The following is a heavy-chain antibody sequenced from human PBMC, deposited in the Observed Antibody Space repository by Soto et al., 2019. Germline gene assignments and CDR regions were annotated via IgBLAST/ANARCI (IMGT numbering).Heavy chain of an antibody. CDR2: IYYSGST. CDR3: ARETPGGYSYGDYYYYGMDV. CDR1: GGSVSSGSYY. J-gene: IGHJ6*02. Sequence: QVQLQESGPGLVKPSETLSLTCTVSGGSVSSGSYYWSWIRQPPGKGLEWIGYIYYSGSTNYNPYRKSRVTISVNTSKNQFSLKLSSVTAADTAVYYCARETPGGYSYGDYYYYGMDVWGQGTTVTVSS. V-gene: IGHV4-61*01. D-gene: IGHD5-18*01.